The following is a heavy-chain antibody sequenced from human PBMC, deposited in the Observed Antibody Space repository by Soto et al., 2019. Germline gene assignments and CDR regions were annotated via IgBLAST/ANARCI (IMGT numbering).Heavy chain of an antibody. Sequence: EVQLLESGEGLVQPGGSLRLSCSSSAFTFSNYEMNWVREAPGKGLEWVSYISRSGTTISYADSVKGRFTISRDNAKNSLYLQMNSLRAEDTAVYYCVRDHSSSWFYFDYWGQGTLVTVSS. CDR3: VRDHSSSWFYFDY. D-gene: IGHD6-13*01. CDR2: ISRSGTTI. V-gene: IGHV3-48*03. J-gene: IGHJ4*02. CDR1: AFTFSNYE.